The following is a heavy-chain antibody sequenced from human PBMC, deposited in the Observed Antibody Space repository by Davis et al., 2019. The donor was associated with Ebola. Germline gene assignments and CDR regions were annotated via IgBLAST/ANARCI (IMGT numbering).Heavy chain of an antibody. CDR2: ISGDESTT. Sequence: GESLKIFCAASGFSFSNYRMHWVRQAPGKGLVWVSRISGDESTTDYADSVKGRLTISRDNVKNMLYLQMNSLRAEDTAVYYCARTQFYFDSWGQGILVTVSS. CDR1: GFSFSNYR. J-gene: IGHJ4*02. V-gene: IGHV3-74*01. CDR3: ARTQFYFDS.